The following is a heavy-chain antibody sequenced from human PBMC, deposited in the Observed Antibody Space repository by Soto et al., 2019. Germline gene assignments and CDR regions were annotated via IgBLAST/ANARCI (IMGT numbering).Heavy chain of an antibody. V-gene: IGHV3-15*01. Sequence: GGSLRLSCAASGFTFSNAWMSWVRQAPGKGLEWVGRIKSKTDGGTTDYAAPVKGRFTISRDDSKNTLYLQMNSLKTEDTAVYYCTTDPEMNYDFWSGSNWFDPWGHGTLATVSS. J-gene: IGHJ5*02. CDR2: IKSKTDGGTT. CDR1: GFTFSNAW. CDR3: TTDPEMNYDFWSGSNWFDP. D-gene: IGHD3-3*01.